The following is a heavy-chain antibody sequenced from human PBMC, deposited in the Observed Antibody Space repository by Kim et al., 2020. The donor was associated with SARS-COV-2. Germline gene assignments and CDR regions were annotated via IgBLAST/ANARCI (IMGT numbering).Heavy chain of an antibody. J-gene: IGHJ6*02. CDR1: GDSVSSNSAA. CDR2: TYYRSKWYN. CDR3: ARAKVQQLVRWGGLLMDV. Sequence: SQTLSLTCAISGDSVSSNSAAWNWIRQSPSRGLEWLGRTYYRSKWYNDYAVSVKSRITINPDTSKNQFSLQLNSVTPEDTAVYYCARAKVQQLVRWGGLLMDVWGQGTTVTVSS. D-gene: IGHD6-6*01. V-gene: IGHV6-1*01.